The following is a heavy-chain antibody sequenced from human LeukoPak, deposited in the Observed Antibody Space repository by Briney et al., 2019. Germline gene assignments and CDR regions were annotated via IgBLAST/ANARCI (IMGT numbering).Heavy chain of an antibody. CDR3: ARHEGYSSSAEVY. D-gene: IGHD6-13*01. CDR2: IDPSDSYT. Sequence: GASLRISFKGSGYSFINYWISWVRQMPGKGLEWMGRIDPSDSYTNYSPSFQGHVTISADKSITTVYLQWNSLKASDTAMYYCARHEGYSSSAEVYWGQGTLVTVSS. CDR1: GYSFINYW. V-gene: IGHV5-10-1*01. J-gene: IGHJ4*02.